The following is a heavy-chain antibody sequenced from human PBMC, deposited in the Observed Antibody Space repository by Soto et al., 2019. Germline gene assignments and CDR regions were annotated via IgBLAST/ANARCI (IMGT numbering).Heavy chain of an antibody. Sequence: SVKVSCKASGGTFSSYAISWVRQAPGQGLEWMGGIIPIFGTANYAQKFQGRVTITADESTSTAYMELSSLRSEDTAVYYCASRVGRDGHNYLDYWGQGTLVTVSS. CDR2: IIPIFGTA. CDR1: GGTFSSYA. CDR3: ASRVGRDGHNYLDY. D-gene: IGHD1-26*01. V-gene: IGHV1-69*13. J-gene: IGHJ4*02.